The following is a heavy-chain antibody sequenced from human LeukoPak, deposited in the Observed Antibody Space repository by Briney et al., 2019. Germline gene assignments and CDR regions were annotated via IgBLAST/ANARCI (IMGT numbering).Heavy chain of an antibody. J-gene: IGHJ5*02. Sequence: PSETLSLTCAVYGGSFSGYYWSWIRQPPGKGLEWIGEINHSGSTNYNPSLKSRVTISVDTSKNQFSLKLSSVTAADTAVYYCARGLYCSSTSCYGRGNNWFDPWGQGTLVTVSS. CDR1: GGSFSGYY. V-gene: IGHV4-34*01. D-gene: IGHD2-2*01. CDR2: INHSGST. CDR3: ARGLYCSSTSCYGRGNNWFDP.